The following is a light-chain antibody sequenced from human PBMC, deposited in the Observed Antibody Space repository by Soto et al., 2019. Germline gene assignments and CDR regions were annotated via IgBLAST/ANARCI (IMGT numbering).Light chain of an antibody. V-gene: IGKV1-5*01. CDR2: DVS. J-gene: IGKJ1*01. Sequence: DIQMTKSPSTLSASVGDRVTIPCRAMQTVSSWLAWYQQKPGKAPKLLIYDVSSLESGVPSRFSGSGSGTEFTLTISSLQPDDFATYYCQQYYSYSRTFGQGTKGEGK. CDR3: QQYYSYSRT. CDR1: QTVSSW.